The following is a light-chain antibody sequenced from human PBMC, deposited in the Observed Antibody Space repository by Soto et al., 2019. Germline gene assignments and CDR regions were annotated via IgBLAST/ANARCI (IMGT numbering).Light chain of an antibody. CDR2: GAS. CDR3: QHYNSYSEA. J-gene: IGKJ1*01. V-gene: IGKV3-15*01. Sequence: LSLSPGERATLSCRASQSVSSNLAWYQQRPGQAPRLLIYGASTRATGIPARFSGSGSGTEFTLTISSLQPDDFATYYCQHYNSYSEAFGQGTKVDIK. CDR1: QSVSSN.